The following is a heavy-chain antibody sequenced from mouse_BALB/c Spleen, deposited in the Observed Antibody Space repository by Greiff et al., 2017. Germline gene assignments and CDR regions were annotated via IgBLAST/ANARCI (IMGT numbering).Heavy chain of an antibody. D-gene: IGHD2-4*01. CDR3: ARVPYDYDFAY. Sequence: VKLVESGPGLVAPSQSLSITCTVSGFSLTCYGVHWVRQPPGKGLEWLGVIWAGGSTNYNSALMSRLSISKDNSKSQVFLKMNSLQTDDTAMYYCARVPYDYDFAYWGQGTLVTVSA. J-gene: IGHJ3*01. V-gene: IGHV2-9*02. CDR1: GFSLTCYG. CDR2: IWAGGST.